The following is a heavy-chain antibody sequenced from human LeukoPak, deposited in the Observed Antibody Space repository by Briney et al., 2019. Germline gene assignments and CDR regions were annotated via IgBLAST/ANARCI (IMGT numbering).Heavy chain of an antibody. CDR2: IYYSGST. CDR1: GGSISPHY. D-gene: IGHD1-14*01. Sequence: SETLSLTCTVSGGSISPHYWSWLRQPPGKGLEWIGYIYYSGSTNYNPSLKSRVTISIDMSKNQFSLKLSSVTAADTAVYHCARHYNLAFDYWGQGTQVTVSS. J-gene: IGHJ4*02. CDR3: ARHYNLAFDY. V-gene: IGHV4-59*08.